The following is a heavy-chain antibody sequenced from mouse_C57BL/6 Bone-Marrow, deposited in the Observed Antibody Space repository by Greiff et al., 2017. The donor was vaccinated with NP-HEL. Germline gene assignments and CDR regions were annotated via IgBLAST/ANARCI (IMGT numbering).Heavy chain of an antibody. CDR1: GFNIKDYY. V-gene: IGHV14-1*01. D-gene: IGHD2-4*01. CDR3: TTLYYDYDGFAY. Sequence: EVQLQQSGAELVRPGASVKLSCTASGFNIKDYYMHWVKQRPEQGLEWIGRIDPEDGDTEYAPKFQGKATMAADTSSNTAYLQLSSLTSEDTAVYYCTTLYYDYDGFAYWGQGTLVTVSA. J-gene: IGHJ3*01. CDR2: IDPEDGDT.